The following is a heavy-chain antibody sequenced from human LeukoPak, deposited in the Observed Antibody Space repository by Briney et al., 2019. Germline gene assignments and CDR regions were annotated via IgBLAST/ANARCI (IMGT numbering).Heavy chain of an antibody. CDR1: GFTFSTYN. Sequence: GGFLRLSCAASGFTFSTYNMNWVRQAPGKGLEWVSSISSRSNYIYYADSVKGRFTVSRDNAKSSLYLQMNSLRTDDTAVYYCARDSGYDYTDWFDYWGQGTQVTVSS. CDR2: ISSRSNYI. D-gene: IGHD5-12*01. V-gene: IGHV3-21*01. CDR3: ARDSGYDYTDWFDY. J-gene: IGHJ4*02.